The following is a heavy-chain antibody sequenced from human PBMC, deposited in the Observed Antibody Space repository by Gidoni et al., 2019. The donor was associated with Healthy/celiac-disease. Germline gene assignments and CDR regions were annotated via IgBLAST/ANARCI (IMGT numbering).Heavy chain of an antibody. V-gene: IGHV2-5*02. D-gene: IGHD4-17*01. CDR1: GFSLSTSGVG. CDR2: IYWDDDK. CDR3: AHRRYGDYLGATTFDP. J-gene: IGHJ5*02. Sequence: QITLKESGPTLVKPTQTLTLTCTFSGFSLSTSGVGVGWIRQPPGKALEWLALIYWDDDKRYSPSLKSRLTITKDTSKNQVVLTMTNMDPVDTATYYCAHRRYGDYLGATTFDPWGQGTLVTVSS.